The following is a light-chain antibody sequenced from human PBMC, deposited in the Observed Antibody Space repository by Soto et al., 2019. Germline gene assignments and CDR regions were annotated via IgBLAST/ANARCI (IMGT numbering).Light chain of an antibody. J-gene: IGKJ1*01. CDR3: QQYGSSPRT. V-gene: IGKV3-20*01. CDR2: GAS. Sequence: EIVLTQSPGTLSLSPGERTTLSCRASRTVTSNYLAWYQQNPGQAPRLLIYGASPRATGIPDRFSGSGSGTDFSLTISRLEPEDFAVYYCQQYGSSPRTFGQGTRVEIK. CDR1: RTVTSNY.